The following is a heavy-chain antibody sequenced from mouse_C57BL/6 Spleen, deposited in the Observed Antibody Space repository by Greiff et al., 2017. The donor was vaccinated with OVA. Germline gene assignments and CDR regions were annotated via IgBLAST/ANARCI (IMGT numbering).Heavy chain of an antibody. V-gene: IGHV1-52*01. CDR2: IDPSDSET. J-gene: IGHJ4*01. CDR1: GYTFTSYW. Sequence: QVQLQQPGAELVRPGSSVKLSCKASGYTFTSYWMHWVKQRPIQGLEWIGNIDPSDSETPYNQKFKDKATLTVDKSSSTAYMQLSSLTSEDSAVYYCAIFYGIYTYYYAMDYWGQGTSVTVSS. D-gene: IGHD2-1*01. CDR3: AIFYGIYTYYYAMDY.